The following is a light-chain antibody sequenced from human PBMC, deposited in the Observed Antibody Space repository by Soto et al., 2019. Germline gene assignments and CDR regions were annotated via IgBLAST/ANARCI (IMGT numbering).Light chain of an antibody. Sequence: AIQMTQSPASLSASVGDRVTITCRASQDIRYDLGWYQHKPGRAPKLLIYAASTLQSEVPSRFSGSGSGTYFTLTISSLQPEDFAAYYCLQDYTYPWTFGQGTKVEIK. CDR2: AAS. J-gene: IGKJ1*01. CDR1: QDIRYD. CDR3: LQDYTYPWT. V-gene: IGKV1-6*01.